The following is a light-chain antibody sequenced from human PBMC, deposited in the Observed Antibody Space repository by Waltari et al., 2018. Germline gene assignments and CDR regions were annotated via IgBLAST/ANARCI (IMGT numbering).Light chain of an antibody. CDR3: LLYYGGARV. CDR1: LATVTSGPI. CDR2: STS. Sequence: QTVVLQNPPLMFPPGGTVLPPCPPSLATVTSGPIPNWFQQKPGQAPRALIYSTSNKHSWTPARFSGSLLGGKAALTLSGVQPEDEAEYYCLLYYGGARVFGGGTKLTVL. J-gene: IGLJ2*01. V-gene: IGLV7-43*01.